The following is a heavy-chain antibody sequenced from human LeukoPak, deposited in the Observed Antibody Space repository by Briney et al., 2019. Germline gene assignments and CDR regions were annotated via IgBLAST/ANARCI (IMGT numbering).Heavy chain of an antibody. V-gene: IGHV3-74*01. D-gene: IGHD2-21*01. J-gene: IGHJ4*02. CDR1: GFTFSSYW. CDR3: AGGGANGNFDF. CDR2: INSDGSSR. Sequence: PGGSLRLSCEASGFTFSSYWMHWVRQAPGKGLVWVSRINSDGSSRSYVDSGKGRFTISRDNAKNTLYLQMNSLRAEDTAVYYCAGGGANGNFDFWGQGTLVTVSS.